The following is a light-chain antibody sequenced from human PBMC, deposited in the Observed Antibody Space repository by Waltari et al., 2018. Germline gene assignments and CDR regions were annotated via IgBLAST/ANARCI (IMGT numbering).Light chain of an antibody. V-gene: IGLV1-47*01. CDR1: SSPIGSNY. CDR2: RND. J-gene: IGLJ3*02. Sequence: QSVLTQPPSASGPPGQRVTISCSGSSSPIGSNYVYWYQHLPGTAPKLLIYRNDQRPSGVPDRFSGSKSGTSASLAISELRSEDEADYYCVAWDDSLSATVFGGGTKLTVL. CDR3: VAWDDSLSATV.